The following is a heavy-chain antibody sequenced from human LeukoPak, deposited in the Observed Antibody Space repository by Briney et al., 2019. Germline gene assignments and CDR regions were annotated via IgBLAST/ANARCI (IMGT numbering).Heavy chain of an antibody. J-gene: IGHJ4*02. CDR2: IYYSGST. V-gene: IGHV4-59*01. CDR1: DGSISSYY. Sequence: SETLSLTCTVSDGSISSYYWSCIRQPPGKGLEWIGYIYYSGSTNYNPSLKSRVTISVDTSKNQFSLKLSSVTAADTAVYYCARGRFPHNWNYVGFDYWGQGTLVTVSS. D-gene: IGHD1-7*01. CDR3: ARGRFPHNWNYVGFDY.